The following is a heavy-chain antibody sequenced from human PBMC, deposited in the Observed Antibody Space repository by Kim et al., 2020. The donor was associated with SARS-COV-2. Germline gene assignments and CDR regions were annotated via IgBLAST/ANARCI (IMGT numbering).Heavy chain of an antibody. CDR2: ISWNSGSI. CDR1: GFTLENYV. CDR3: AKDQGSSRYYGMDV. D-gene: IGHD6-13*01. Sequence: GGSLRLSCAASGFTLENYVMHWVRQAPGKGLEWVSGISWNSGSIGYADSVKGRFTISRDNAKNSLYLQMNSLRAEDTALYYCAKDQGSSRYYGMDVWGQGTTVTVSS. V-gene: IGHV3-9*01. J-gene: IGHJ6*02.